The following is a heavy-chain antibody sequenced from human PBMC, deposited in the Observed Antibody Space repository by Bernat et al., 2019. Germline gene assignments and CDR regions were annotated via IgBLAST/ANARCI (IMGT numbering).Heavy chain of an antibody. V-gene: IGHV3-30*01. D-gene: IGHD5-12*01. J-gene: IGHJ3*02. Sequence: QVQLVESGGGVVQPRRSLRLSCAASGFTFSSYAMHWVRQAPGKGLEWVAVISYVGNNKYYADSVKGRFTISRDNSKNTLYLQMNSLRAEDTAMYYCAREYSGYDYDAFDMWGQGTMVTVSS. CDR1: GFTFSSYA. CDR3: AREYSGYDYDAFDM. CDR2: ISYVGNNK.